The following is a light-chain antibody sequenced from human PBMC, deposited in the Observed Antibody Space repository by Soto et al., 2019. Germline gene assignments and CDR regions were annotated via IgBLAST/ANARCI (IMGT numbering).Light chain of an antibody. J-gene: IGKJ4*01. CDR1: QNVLNRANNKNY. CDR2: WAS. CDR3: HQYFNTPLT. V-gene: IGKV4-1*01. Sequence: DIVMTQSPDSLAVSLGERATINCKSSQNVLNRANNKNYIAWYQQKPGQPPKLLIYWASTRESGVPDRFSGSGSGTDFTLTISSLQAEDVAVYFCHQYFNTPLTFGGGTKVEIK.